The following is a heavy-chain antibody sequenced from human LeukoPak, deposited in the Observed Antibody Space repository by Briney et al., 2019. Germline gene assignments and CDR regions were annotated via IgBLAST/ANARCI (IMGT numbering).Heavy chain of an antibody. Sequence: GGSLRLSCAASGFTFSSYAMSWVRQAPGKGLEWVSAISSSSSYIYYADSVKGRFTISRDNAKNPLYLQMNSLRAEDTAVYYCARDRYGDYVFDYWGQGTLVTVSS. V-gene: IGHV3-21*01. CDR2: ISSSSSYI. J-gene: IGHJ4*02. CDR1: GFTFSSYA. CDR3: ARDRYGDYVFDY. D-gene: IGHD4-17*01.